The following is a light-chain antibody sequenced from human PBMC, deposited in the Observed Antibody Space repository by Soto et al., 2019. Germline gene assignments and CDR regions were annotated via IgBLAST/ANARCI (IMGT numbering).Light chain of an antibody. CDR3: QQCCSLPLT. CDR1: QSLSNSF. CDR2: GAS. V-gene: IGKV3-20*01. J-gene: IGKJ4*01. Sequence: EILLTQSPGTLSLSPGDRATLSCRASQSLSNSFLAWYQQKPGQPPRLLISGASIRATDIPDRFSGSGSGTDFTLTISRLEPEDFAVYFCQQCCSLPLTFGGGTKVEIK.